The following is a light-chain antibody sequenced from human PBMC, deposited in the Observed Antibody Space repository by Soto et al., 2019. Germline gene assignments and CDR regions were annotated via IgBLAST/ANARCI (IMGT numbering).Light chain of an antibody. Sequence: SYELTQPPSVSVAPGQTARITCGGNYIGSRSVHWYHQKPGQAPVLVVHDDSDRPSGIPERFAGSKSENTATLTISRVAAGDEADFYCQVWDRNSDVVFGGGTKLTVL. CDR1: YIGSRS. J-gene: IGLJ2*01. CDR2: DDS. V-gene: IGLV3-21*02. CDR3: QVWDRNSDVV.